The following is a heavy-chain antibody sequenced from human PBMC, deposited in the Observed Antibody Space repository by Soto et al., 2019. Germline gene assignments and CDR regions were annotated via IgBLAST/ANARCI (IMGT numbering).Heavy chain of an antibody. Sequence: GKGLEWVSRINNDGSNKYYADSVKGRFTISRDNSKSTLYLQMNSLRVEDTAVYYCFFFQAEDGIRDTVPVSAFLLNRSSDL. J-gene: IGHJ2*01. D-gene: IGHD2-15*01. CDR3: FFFQAEDGIRDTVPVSAFLLNRSSDL. V-gene: IGHV3-30*02. CDR2: INNDGSNK.